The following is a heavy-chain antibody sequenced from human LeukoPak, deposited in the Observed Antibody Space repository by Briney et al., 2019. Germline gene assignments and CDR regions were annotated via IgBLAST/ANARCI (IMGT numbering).Heavy chain of an antibody. Sequence: GASVKVSCKASGYTFTSYYMNWVRQAPGKGLEWMGIINPSSGRTTYAQKFQGRVTMTRDTSTSTVYMELTSLRSEDTAVFYCARGGLPARSWFDPWGQGTLVTVSS. CDR3: ARGGLPARSWFDP. J-gene: IGHJ5*02. D-gene: IGHD3/OR15-3a*01. V-gene: IGHV1-46*01. CDR1: GYTFTSYY. CDR2: INPSSGRT.